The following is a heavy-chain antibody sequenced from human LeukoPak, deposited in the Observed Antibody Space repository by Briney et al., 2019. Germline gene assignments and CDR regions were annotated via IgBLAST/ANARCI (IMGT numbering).Heavy chain of an antibody. CDR1: GYTFTSYG. D-gene: IGHD6-13*01. J-gene: IGHJ4*02. Sequence: ASVKVSCKASGYTFTSYGISWVRQAPGQGLEWMGWISAYNGVTNYAQNFQGRVTMTTDTSTSTAYMELRTLRTDDTAVYYCARDLASSWYYFEYWGQGTLVTVSS. V-gene: IGHV1-18*01. CDR3: ARDLASSWYYFEY. CDR2: ISAYNGVT.